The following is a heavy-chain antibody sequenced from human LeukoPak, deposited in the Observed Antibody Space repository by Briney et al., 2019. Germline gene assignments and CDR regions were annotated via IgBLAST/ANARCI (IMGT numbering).Heavy chain of an antibody. J-gene: IGHJ4*02. CDR2: IYHSGST. CDR3: ASSGPYYDFWSGYYSDY. Sequence: SETLSLTCAVSGGSISSNNWWSWVRQPPGKGLEWIGEIYHSGSTNYNPSLKSRVTISVDTSKNQFSLKLSSVTAADTAVYYCASSGPYYDFWSGYYSDYWGQGTLVTVSS. CDR1: GGSISSNNW. D-gene: IGHD3-3*01. V-gene: IGHV4-4*02.